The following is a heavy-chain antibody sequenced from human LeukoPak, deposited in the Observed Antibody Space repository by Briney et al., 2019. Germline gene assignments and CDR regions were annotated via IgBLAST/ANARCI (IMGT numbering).Heavy chain of an antibody. D-gene: IGHD3-10*01. CDR3: ARTLWFGELYYFDY. Sequence: ASVKVSCKASGYTFTGYYMHWVRQAPGQGLEWMGWINPNSGGTNYAQKFQGRVTMTRDTSISIAYMELSRLRSDDTAVYYCARTLWFGELYYFDYWGQGTLVTVSS. CDR1: GYTFTGYY. CDR2: INPNSGGT. V-gene: IGHV1-2*02. J-gene: IGHJ4*02.